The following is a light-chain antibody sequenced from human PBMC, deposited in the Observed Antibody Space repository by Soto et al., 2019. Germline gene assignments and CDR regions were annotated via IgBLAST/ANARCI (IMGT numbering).Light chain of an antibody. Sequence: QSALTQPPSASGSPGQSVTISCTGTSSDVAGYNYVSWYQQHPGKAPKLMIYEVIKRPSGVPDRFSGSKSGNTASLTVSGLQAEDEADYYCSSYAGSLYVFGTGTKVTVL. V-gene: IGLV2-8*01. J-gene: IGLJ1*01. CDR1: SSDVAGYNY. CDR2: EVI. CDR3: SSYAGSLYV.